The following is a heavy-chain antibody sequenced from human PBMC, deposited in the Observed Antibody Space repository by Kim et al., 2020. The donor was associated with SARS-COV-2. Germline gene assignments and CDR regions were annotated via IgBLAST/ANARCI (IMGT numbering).Heavy chain of an antibody. D-gene: IGHD3-10*01. Sequence: ADSVKGRFTISRDNSKNTLYLQMNSMRAEDTAVYYCARGLLWFGELLPLYWGQGTLVTVSS. J-gene: IGHJ4*02. V-gene: IGHV3-30*01. CDR3: ARGLLWFGELLPLY.